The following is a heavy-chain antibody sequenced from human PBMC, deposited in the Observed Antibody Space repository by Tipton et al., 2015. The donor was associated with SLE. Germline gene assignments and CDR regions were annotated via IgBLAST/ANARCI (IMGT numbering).Heavy chain of an antibody. V-gene: IGHV4-59*08. Sequence: TLSLTCSVSGDSVANSYWSWIRQPPGKGLEWIGYIYNSGSTNYNPSLKSRVNISVDASKNQLSLRLSSVTAADTAVYYCARQVDTEAVGSWNFAFWGRGTLVTVSS. CDR1: GDSVANSY. CDR2: IYNSGST. D-gene: IGHD5-18*01. CDR3: ARQVDTEAVGSWNFAF. J-gene: IGHJ2*01.